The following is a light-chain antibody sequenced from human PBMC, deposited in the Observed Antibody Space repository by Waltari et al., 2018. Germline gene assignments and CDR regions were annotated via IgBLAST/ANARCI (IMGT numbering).Light chain of an antibody. J-gene: IGKJ5*01. V-gene: IGKV4-1*01. CDR1: ETVLSTSNNKNY. Sequence: DIVMTQSPHSLAVSLGERATINCKSSETVLSTSNNKNYLAWYQKKPGQPPKMLLYWASTRESGVPDRVSGSGSRTDFTLSISSLQAEDVAIYFCQQYYSTPSFGQGTRLEIK. CDR3: QQYYSTPS. CDR2: WAS.